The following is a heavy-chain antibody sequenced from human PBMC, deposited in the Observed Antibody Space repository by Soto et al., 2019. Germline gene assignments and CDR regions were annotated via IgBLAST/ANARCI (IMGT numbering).Heavy chain of an antibody. CDR1: GFTFISYG. CDR3: AKARSGSWHEGYYFDN. CDR2: MSYDGRDK. Sequence: QVQLVESGGGVVQPGRSLRLSCAASGFTFISYGMHWVRQAPGKGLEWLAVMSYDGRDKYYADYVRGRFTISRDNSKNTVYLQLNSLRVEDTAVYYCAKARSGSWHEGYYFDNWGQGTLVTVSS. D-gene: IGHD2-15*01. V-gene: IGHV3-30*18. J-gene: IGHJ4*02.